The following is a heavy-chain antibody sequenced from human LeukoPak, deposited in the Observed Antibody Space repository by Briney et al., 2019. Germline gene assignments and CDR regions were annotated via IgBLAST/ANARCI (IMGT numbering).Heavy chain of an antibody. CDR2: VRIRDET. CDR1: GIPLSNLS. J-gene: IGHJ4*02. Sequence: GGSLRPSCATPGIPLSNLSMKRVRPAPGEGLGWVSGVRIRDETYYADAVKGRFTISRDNYDNTLYLQMSGLRAEDTAVYYCAKGTGDTGYYFDYWGLGTLVTVSS. D-gene: IGHD1-1*01. V-gene: IGHV3-23*01. CDR3: AKGTGDTGYYFDY.